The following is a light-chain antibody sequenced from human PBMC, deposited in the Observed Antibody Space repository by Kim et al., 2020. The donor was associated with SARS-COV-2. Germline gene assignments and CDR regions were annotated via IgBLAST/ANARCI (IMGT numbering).Light chain of an antibody. V-gene: IGLV3-25*03. CDR2: KDS. J-gene: IGLJ2*01. Sequence: SYELTQPPSVSVSPGQTARITCSGDALPKQYAYWYQQKPGQAPVLVIYKDSERPSGIPERFSGSSSGTTDTLTISGVQAEDEADYYCQSADSSGTYVVFGGGTQLTV. CDR3: QSADSSGTYVV. CDR1: ALPKQY.